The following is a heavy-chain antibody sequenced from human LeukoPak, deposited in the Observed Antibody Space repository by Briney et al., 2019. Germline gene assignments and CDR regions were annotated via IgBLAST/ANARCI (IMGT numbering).Heavy chain of an antibody. CDR1: GFTFSSYA. CDR2: INGDGDT. J-gene: IGHJ4*02. CDR3: ARSRSGSVAGTSDH. Sequence: GGTLRLSCAASGFTFSSYAMSWVRQAPGKGLEWVSSINGDGDTYYTDSVKGRFTISRDNSRNTLYLQMNSLRAEDTAVYYCARSRSGSVAGTSDHWGRGTLVIVSS. D-gene: IGHD6-19*01. V-gene: IGHV3-23*01.